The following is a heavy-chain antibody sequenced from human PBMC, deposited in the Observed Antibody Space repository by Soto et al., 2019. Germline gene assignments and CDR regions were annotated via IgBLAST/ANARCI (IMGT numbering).Heavy chain of an antibody. CDR2: IIPIRGIE. CDR1: GGTFNSNS. D-gene: IGHD2-2*01. J-gene: IGHJ6*03. Sequence: ASVKVSCKTSGGTFNSNSISWVRQAPGQGLEWMGTIIPIRGIENYAQKFQGRVTITADRSTTTSYMELSSLTSEDTAVYYCAREKMDCDSTSCYHSYYIDVWAKGTTVTVSS. V-gene: IGHV1-69*02. CDR3: AREKMDCDSTSCYHSYYIDV.